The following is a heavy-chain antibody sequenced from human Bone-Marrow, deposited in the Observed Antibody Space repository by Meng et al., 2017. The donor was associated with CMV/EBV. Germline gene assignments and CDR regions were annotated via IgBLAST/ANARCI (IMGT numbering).Heavy chain of an antibody. J-gene: IGHJ3*02. D-gene: IGHD2-15*01. CDR2: INHSGST. V-gene: IGHV4-34*01. Sequence: SETLSLTCAVYGGSFSGYYWSWIRQPPGKGLEWIGEINHSGSTNYNPSLKSRVTISVDTSKNQFSLKLSSVTAADTAVYYCAREGWPRGFDIWGQGTMVTVSS. CDR1: GGSFSGYY. CDR3: AREGWPRGFDI.